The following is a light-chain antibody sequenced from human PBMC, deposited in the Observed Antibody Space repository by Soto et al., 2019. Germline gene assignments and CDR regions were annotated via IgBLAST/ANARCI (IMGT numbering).Light chain of an antibody. V-gene: IGLV2-23*02. J-gene: IGLJ3*02. Sequence: QSALTQPASVSGSPGQSITISCTGTSSDVGYYNLVSWYQQHPGKAPKLMIYEVSKRPSGVSNRFSGSKSGNTASLTISELQAEDEADYHCCSYAYSGTFPLWVFGGGTKLTVL. CDR3: CSYAYSGTFPLWV. CDR2: EVS. CDR1: SSDVGYYNL.